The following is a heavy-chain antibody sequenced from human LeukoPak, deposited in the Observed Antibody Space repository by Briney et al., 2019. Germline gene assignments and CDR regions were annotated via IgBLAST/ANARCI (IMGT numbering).Heavy chain of an antibody. CDR3: ARVRSGGSCLDY. V-gene: IGHV4-34*01. CDR1: GGSFSGYY. J-gene: IGHJ4*02. Sequence: PSETLSLTCAVYGGSFSGYYWSWIRQPPGKGLEWIGEINHSRSTNYNPSLKSRVTISVDTSKNQFSLKLSSVTAADTAVYYCARVRSGGSCLDYWGQGTLVTVSS. D-gene: IGHD2-15*01. CDR2: INHSRST.